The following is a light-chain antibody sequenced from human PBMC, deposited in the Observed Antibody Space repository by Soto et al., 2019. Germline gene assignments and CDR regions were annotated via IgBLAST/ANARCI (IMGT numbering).Light chain of an antibody. J-gene: IGKJ1*01. Sequence: DVVITQSPVSLPVTLGQPASISCRSSESLVATAGITYLNWFHQRPGQSPRRLIYKVSDRDSGVPDRFRGSGSGAGVTLRISRVEAEDVGTYYSMLDTHRPQMFGQGTKVDIK. CDR1: ESLVATAGITY. V-gene: IGKV2-30*01. CDR2: KVS. CDR3: MLDTHRPQM.